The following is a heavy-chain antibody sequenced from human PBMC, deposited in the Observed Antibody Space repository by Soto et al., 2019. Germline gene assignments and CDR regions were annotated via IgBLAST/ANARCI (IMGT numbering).Heavy chain of an antibody. J-gene: IGHJ6*02. CDR1: GFTFSSYG. Sequence: GGSLRLSCAASGFTFSSYGMHWVRQAPGKGLERVAVIWYDGSNKYYADSVKGRFTISRDNSKNTLYLQMNSLRAEDTAVYYCASSYGSGSYIDYYYGMDVWGQGTTVTVSS. D-gene: IGHD3-10*01. V-gene: IGHV3-33*01. CDR2: IWYDGSNK. CDR3: ASSYGSGSYIDYYYGMDV.